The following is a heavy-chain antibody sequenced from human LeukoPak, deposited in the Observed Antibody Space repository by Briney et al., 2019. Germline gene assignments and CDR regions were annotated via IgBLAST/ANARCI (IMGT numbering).Heavy chain of an antibody. CDR3: AKDRSGSHDY. Sequence: PGRSLRLSCAASGFTFSSYGMHWVRQAPGKGLEWVAVISYDGSSKYYADSVKGRFTISRDNSKNTLYLQMNGLRAEDTAVYYCAKDRSGSHDYWGQGTLVTVSS. J-gene: IGHJ4*02. V-gene: IGHV3-30*18. CDR1: GFTFSSYG. CDR2: ISYDGSSK. D-gene: IGHD1-26*01.